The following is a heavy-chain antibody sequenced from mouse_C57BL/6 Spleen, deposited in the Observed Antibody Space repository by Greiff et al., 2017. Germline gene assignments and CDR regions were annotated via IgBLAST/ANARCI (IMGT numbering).Heavy chain of an antibody. J-gene: IGHJ4*01. CDR3: ARGGSSSPGYAMDY. CDR1: GYTFTDYS. V-gene: IGHV1-76*01. CDR2: IYPGSGNT. D-gene: IGHD1-1*01. Sequence: VQLQQSGAELVRPGASVKLSCKASGYTFTDYSINWVKQRPGQGLEWIARIYPGSGNTYYNEKFKGKATLTAEKSSSTAYMQLSRLTSEVSAVYFCARGGSSSPGYAMDYWGQGTSVTDSS.